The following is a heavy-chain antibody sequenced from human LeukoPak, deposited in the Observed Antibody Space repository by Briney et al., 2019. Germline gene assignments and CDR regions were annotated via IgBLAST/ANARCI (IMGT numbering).Heavy chain of an antibody. CDR3: ARVTYGSGTYGALDY. CDR2: ISGSGGST. J-gene: IGHJ4*02. CDR1: GFTFSSYA. V-gene: IGHV3-23*01. D-gene: IGHD3-10*01. Sequence: GGSLRLSCAASGFTFSSYAMSWVRQAPGKGLEWVSGISGSGGSTVYADSVKGRFTISRGNSKNTLYLQMNSLRAEDTAVYYCARVTYGSGTYGALDYWGQGTLVTVSS.